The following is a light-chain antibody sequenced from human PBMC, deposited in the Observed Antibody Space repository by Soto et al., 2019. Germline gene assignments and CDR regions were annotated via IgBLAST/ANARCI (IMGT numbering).Light chain of an antibody. CDR1: QSVSRSS. Sequence: EIVLTQSPGTLSLSPGERDTLSCRASQSVSRSSLAWYQQKPGQAPRLLIYGASSRATGIPDRFSGSGSGTDFTLTISRLEPEDFAVYYCQQYGSSPPITFGQGTRLEIK. J-gene: IGKJ5*01. CDR3: QQYGSSPPIT. V-gene: IGKV3-20*01. CDR2: GAS.